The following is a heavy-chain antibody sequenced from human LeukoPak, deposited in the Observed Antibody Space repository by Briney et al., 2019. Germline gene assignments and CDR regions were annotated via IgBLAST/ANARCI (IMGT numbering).Heavy chain of an antibody. V-gene: IGHV4-34*01. CDR3: ARGTLVLAASPYYYYYMDV. J-gene: IGHJ6*03. D-gene: IGHD2-15*01. Sequence: PSETLSLTCAVYGGSFSGYSWSWIRQPPGKGLEWIWEINHSGSTNYNPSLKSRVTISVDTSKNQFSLKLSSVTAADTAVYYCARGTLVLAASPYYYYYMDVWGKGATVSVSS. CDR2: INHSGST. CDR1: GGSFSGYS.